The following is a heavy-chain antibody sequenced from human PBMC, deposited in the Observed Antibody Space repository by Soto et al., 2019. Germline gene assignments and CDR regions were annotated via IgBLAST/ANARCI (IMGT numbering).Heavy chain of an antibody. CDR1: GYSFAGYW. V-gene: IGHV5-10-1*01. J-gene: IGHJ4*02. Sequence: PGESLKISFKGSGYSFAGYWITWVRQKPGKGLEWMGRIDPSDSQTYYSPSFRGHVTTSVTKSITTVFLQWSSLRASDTAMYYCARQIYDSDTGPNFQYYFDSWGQGTPVTVSS. CDR2: IDPSDSQT. D-gene: IGHD3-22*01. CDR3: ARQIYDSDTGPNFQYYFDS.